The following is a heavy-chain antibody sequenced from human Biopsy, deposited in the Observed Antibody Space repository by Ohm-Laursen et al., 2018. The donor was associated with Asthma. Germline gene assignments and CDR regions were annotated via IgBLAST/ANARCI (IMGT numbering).Heavy chain of an antibody. CDR3: ARTFHFWSPYHAEHYQL. V-gene: IGHV3-21*01. CDR2: ITDTSRYI. CDR1: GFTFSHYN. D-gene: IGHD3-3*02. Sequence: FLRLSCAASGFTFSHYNMNWVRQAPGKGLEWVSSITDTSRYIKYADPVKGRFTISRDNAKNSLYLQMNSLRAEDTAVYYCARTFHFWSPYHAEHYQLWGQGTLVTVPS. J-gene: IGHJ1*01.